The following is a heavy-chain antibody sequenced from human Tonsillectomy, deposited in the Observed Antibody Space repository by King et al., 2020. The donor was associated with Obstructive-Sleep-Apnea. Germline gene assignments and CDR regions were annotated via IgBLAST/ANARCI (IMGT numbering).Heavy chain of an antibody. Sequence: LQLQESGPGLVKPSETLSLTCSVSGGSISSSSYYWGWIRQPPGKGLEWIGTIYYSGSTYYNLSLMSRVTISVDTSKNQFSLKLSSVTAADTAVYYCARVGLTIFGVVYGLDVWGQGTTVTVSS. D-gene: IGHD3-3*01. CDR2: IYYSGST. J-gene: IGHJ6*02. V-gene: IGHV4-39*07. CDR3: ARVGLTIFGVVYGLDV. CDR1: GGSISSSSYY.